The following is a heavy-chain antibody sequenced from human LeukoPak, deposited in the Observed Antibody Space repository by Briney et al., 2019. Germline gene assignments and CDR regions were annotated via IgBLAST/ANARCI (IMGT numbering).Heavy chain of an antibody. Sequence: ASVKVSCKASGYTFTSYYMHWVRQAPGQGLEWMGIINPSGGSTSYAQKFQGRVTMTRDTSTSTVYMELSSLRSEDTAVYYCARANYYDILTGYSSTDFSDYWAREPWSPSPQ. J-gene: IGHJ4*02. CDR3: ARANYYDILTGYSSTDFSDY. CDR1: GYTFTSYY. CDR2: INPSGGST. V-gene: IGHV1-46*01. D-gene: IGHD3-9*01.